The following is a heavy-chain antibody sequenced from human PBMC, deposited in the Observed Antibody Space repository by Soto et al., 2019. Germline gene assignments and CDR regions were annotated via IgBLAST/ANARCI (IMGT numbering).Heavy chain of an antibody. CDR2: INSDGNT. Sequence: KPSETLSLTCTVSGGSLIGDYCTWIRQPAGGGLEWIGRINSDGNTNYSPSLKSRVTMSVDPSRKHFSLNLTSVTAADTASYFCARARRLENWFDPWGPGIQVTVSS. J-gene: IGHJ5*02. CDR1: GGSLIGDY. D-gene: IGHD5-12*01. CDR3: ARARRLENWFDP. V-gene: IGHV4-4*07.